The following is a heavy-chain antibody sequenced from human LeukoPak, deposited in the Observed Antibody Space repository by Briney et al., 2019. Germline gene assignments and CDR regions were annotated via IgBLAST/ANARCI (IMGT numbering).Heavy chain of an antibody. CDR3: ARGTTVTTPPRYYYGMDV. V-gene: IGHV4-59*01. CDR2: IYYSGST. D-gene: IGHD4-17*01. J-gene: IGHJ6*02. Sequence: PSETLSLTCTVSGGSISSYYWSWIRQPPGKGLEWIGYIYYSGSTNYNPSLKSRVTISVVTSKNQFSLKLSSVTAADTAVYYCARGTTVTTPPRYYYGMDVWGQGTTVTVSS. CDR1: GGSISSYY.